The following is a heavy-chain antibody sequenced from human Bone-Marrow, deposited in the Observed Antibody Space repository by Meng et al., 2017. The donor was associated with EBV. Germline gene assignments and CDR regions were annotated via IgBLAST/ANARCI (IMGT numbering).Heavy chain of an antibody. V-gene: IGHV4-39*01. D-gene: IGHD6-19*01. CDR1: GDAISSFYY. J-gene: IGHJ5*02. CDR2: VHYTGST. Sequence: QLQLRRWGPGQVKPPGTLSLTCTVSGDAISSFYYWGWIRQPPGRGLEWIGSVHYTGSTCYSPSLKSRVTVSVDTSKNQFSLRLTSVTAADTAVYYCARPFPSWQSPRLDPFGAWGQGTLVTVSS. CDR3: ARPFPSWQSPRLDPFGA.